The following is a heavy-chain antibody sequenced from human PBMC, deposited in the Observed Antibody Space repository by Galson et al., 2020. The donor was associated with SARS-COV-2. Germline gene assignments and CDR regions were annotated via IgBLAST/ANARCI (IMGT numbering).Heavy chain of an antibody. D-gene: IGHD2-8*02. CDR2: IRGSGGST. V-gene: IGHV3-23*01. Sequence: GGSLRLSCAASGFTFSNYGMSWVRQAPGKGLEWVSLIRGSGGSTYYADSVKGRFTISRDNSKNTLYLQMNSLRAEDTAVYYCAKEGEGVYWTFYYWGQGNLVTVS. CDR3: AKEGEGVYWTFYY. J-gene: IGHJ4*02. CDR1: GFTFSNYG.